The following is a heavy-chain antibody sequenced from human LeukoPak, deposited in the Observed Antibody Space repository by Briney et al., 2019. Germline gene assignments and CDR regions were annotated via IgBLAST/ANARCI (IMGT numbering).Heavy chain of an antibody. CDR1: GYTFTSYG. D-gene: IGHD3-9*01. J-gene: IGHJ4*02. CDR3: ARGHYDVLTGYSYFDY. Sequence: ASVKVSCKASGYTFTSYGISWVRQAPGQGLEWMGWISAYNDNTNYAQKLQGRVTMTTDTSPSTVYMEVKSLRSDDPAVYYCARGHYDVLTGYSYFDYWLQGTLVSVCS. V-gene: IGHV1-18*01. CDR2: ISAYNDNT.